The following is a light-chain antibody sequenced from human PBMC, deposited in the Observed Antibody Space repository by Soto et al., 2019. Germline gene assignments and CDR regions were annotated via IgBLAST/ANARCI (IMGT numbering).Light chain of an antibody. CDR1: SSDVGGYNY. CDR3: SSFTSSSTVV. CDR2: DVS. V-gene: IGLV2-14*01. Sequence: QPALTQPASVSGSPGQSITISCTGTSSDVGGYNYVSWYQQHPGKAPKLIIYDVSYRLSGVSNRFSGSKSGNTASLTISGLQAEDEADYYCSSFTSSSTVVFGGGTKLTVL. J-gene: IGLJ3*02.